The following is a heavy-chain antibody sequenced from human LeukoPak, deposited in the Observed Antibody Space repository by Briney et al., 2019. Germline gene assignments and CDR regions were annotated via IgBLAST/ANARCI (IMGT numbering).Heavy chain of an antibody. CDR1: GGSVSSNSFY. D-gene: IGHD3-22*01. CDR2: IYYSGST. CDR3: ASNIHYYDSSGYKDY. V-gene: IGHV4-39*07. J-gene: IGHJ4*02. Sequence: SETLSLTCTVSGGSVSSNSFYWGWIRQPPGKGLEWIGSIYYSGSTYYNPSLKSRVTISVDTSKNQFSLKLSSVTAADTAVYYCASNIHYYDSSGYKDYWGQGTLVTVSS.